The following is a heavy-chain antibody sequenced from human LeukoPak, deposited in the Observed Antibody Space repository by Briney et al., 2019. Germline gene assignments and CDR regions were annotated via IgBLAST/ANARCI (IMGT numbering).Heavy chain of an antibody. D-gene: IGHD4/OR15-4a*01. CDR2: ISSSSTYI. V-gene: IGHV3-21*01. Sequence: GGSLRLSCAASGFIFSTYSMNWVRQAPGKGLEWVSSISSSSTYIYYADSLKGRFTISRDNAKNSLYLQMNSLRAEDTAVYYCARRAGAYSHPYDYWGQGTLVTVSS. CDR3: ARRAGAYSHPYDY. J-gene: IGHJ4*02. CDR1: GFIFSTYS.